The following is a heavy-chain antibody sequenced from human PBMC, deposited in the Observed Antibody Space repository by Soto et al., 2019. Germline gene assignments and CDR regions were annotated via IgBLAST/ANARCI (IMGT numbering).Heavy chain of an antibody. CDR2: VYSSGTT. Sequence: PSETLSLTYSVSGGSINSHWWSWIRQPAGKGLEWIGRVYSSGTTDYNPPLNSRATLSVETSKNQFSLKLSSVTAADTAVYYCARDIGSYAYGEGYWGQGIQVTVSS. CDR1: GGSINSHW. CDR3: ARDIGSYAYGEGY. J-gene: IGHJ4*02. V-gene: IGHV4-4*07. D-gene: IGHD3-10*01.